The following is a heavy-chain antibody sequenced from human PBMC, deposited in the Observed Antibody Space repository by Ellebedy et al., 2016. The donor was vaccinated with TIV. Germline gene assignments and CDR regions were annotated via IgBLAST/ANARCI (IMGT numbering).Heavy chain of an antibody. CDR2: INQDGSEK. D-gene: IGHD2-2*01. V-gene: IGHV3-7*01. CDR1: GFIFSSYW. CDR3: VRDAIDIVVPPAAMNFEN. J-gene: IGHJ4*02. Sequence: GESLKISCAASGFIFSSYWMPWVRQAPGKGLEWVANINQDGSEKYYVDSVKGRFTMSRDTAKNSLYLQMSSLRVEDTAVYYCVRDAIDIVVPPAAMNFENWGQGTLVTVSS.